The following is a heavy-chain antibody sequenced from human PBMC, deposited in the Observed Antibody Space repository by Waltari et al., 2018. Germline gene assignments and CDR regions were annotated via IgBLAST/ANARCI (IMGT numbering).Heavy chain of an antibody. CDR2: IKTENGNT. V-gene: IGHV1-3*04. D-gene: IGHD4-17*01. Sequence: RLESMGWIKTENGNTKYSQEFQGRVTITRDTSASTASLELSSLRSEDTAVYYCARISEVTTSGDYYGLDVWGQGTTVTVSS. J-gene: IGHJ6*02. CDR3: ARISEVTTSGDYYGLDV.